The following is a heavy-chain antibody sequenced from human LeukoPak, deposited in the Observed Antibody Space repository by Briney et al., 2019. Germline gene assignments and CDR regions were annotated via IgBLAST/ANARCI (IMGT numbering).Heavy chain of an antibody. CDR3: ARRVGGATLDYFDY. Sequence: PSETLSLTCTVSGGSISSYYWSWIRQPAGKGLEWIGRIYTSGSTNYIPSLKSRVTMSVDTSKNQFSLNLTSVTAADTAVYYCARRVGGATLDYFDYWGQGILVTVSS. CDR2: IYTSGST. D-gene: IGHD1-26*01. J-gene: IGHJ4*02. CDR1: GGSISSYY. V-gene: IGHV4-4*07.